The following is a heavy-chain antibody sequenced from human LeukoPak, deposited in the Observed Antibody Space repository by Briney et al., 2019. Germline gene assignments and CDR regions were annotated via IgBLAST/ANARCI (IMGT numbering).Heavy chain of an antibody. V-gene: IGHV3-30-3*01. CDR2: ISYDGSNK. D-gene: IGHD6-19*01. CDR1: GFTFSSYA. Sequence: GGSLRLSCAASGFTFSSYAMHWVRQAPGKGLEWVAVISYDGSNKYYADSVKGRFTISRDNSKNTLYLQMNSLGAEDTAVYYCARGGLGPFDYWGQGTLVTVSS. CDR3: ARGGLGPFDY. J-gene: IGHJ4*02.